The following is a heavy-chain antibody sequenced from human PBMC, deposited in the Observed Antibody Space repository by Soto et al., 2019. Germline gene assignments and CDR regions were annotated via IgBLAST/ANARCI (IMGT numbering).Heavy chain of an antibody. Sequence: GGSLRLSCAASGFTFSSYGMHWVRQAPGKGLEWVAVISYDGSNKYYADSVKGRFTISRDNSKNTLYLQMNSLRAEDTAVYYCAKRITIFGVVNSPYGMAVWGQGTTVTVSS. CDR1: GFTFSSYG. CDR2: ISYDGSNK. D-gene: IGHD3-3*01. CDR3: AKRITIFGVVNSPYGMAV. V-gene: IGHV3-30*18. J-gene: IGHJ6*02.